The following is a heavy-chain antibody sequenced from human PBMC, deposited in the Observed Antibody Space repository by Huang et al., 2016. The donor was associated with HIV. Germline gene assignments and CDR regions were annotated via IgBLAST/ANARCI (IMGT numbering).Heavy chain of an antibody. V-gene: IGHV3-30-3*01. CDR2: ISNDGTKK. CDR1: GFTFSSFA. Sequence: QVQLVESGGGVVQPGRSLRLSCAASGFTFSSFAMHWVRPAPGKGLEGVAVISNDGTKKQYADSVKGRFTISRDNSKNTLYLQMNSLRGEDTTVYYCARPLGNFDSSGYGYYFAYWGQGALVSVSS. D-gene: IGHD3-22*01. CDR3: ARPLGNFDSSGYGYYFAY. J-gene: IGHJ4*02.